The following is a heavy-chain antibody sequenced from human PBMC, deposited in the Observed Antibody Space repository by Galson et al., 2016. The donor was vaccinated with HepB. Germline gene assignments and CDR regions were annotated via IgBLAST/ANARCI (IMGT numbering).Heavy chain of an antibody. CDR1: YYTFTSYG. V-gene: IGHV1-18*04. J-gene: IGHJ3*02. Sequence: SVKVSCKASYYTFTSYGVSWVRQAPGQGLEWMGWISPYSGNTKYAQSLQARVSMTTDTSTRTAYMELRSLRSDDTAVYYCARDLLDYEGAFDIWGQGTMIIVSS. CDR3: ARDLLDYEGAFDI. CDR2: ISPYSGNT. D-gene: IGHD4-17*01.